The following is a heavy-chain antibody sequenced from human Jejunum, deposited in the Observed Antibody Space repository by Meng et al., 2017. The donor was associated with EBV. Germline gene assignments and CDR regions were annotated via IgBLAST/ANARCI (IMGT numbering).Heavy chain of an antibody. V-gene: IGHV4-34*01. D-gene: IGHD3-22*01. CDR1: GGCFRGYS. CDR2: SNHSGST. CDR3: AREARSSGYHPGIGP. J-gene: IGHJ5*02. Sequence: VRIQQWGAGQLRASGTQTLAVAGYGGCFRGYSWGCLRQPPGNRLEWIGESNHSGSTNYYRSPKRRLTISVDRSKNQFTRTLRSGTAADTAVYYCAREARSSGYHPGIGPWGQGTLVTVSS.